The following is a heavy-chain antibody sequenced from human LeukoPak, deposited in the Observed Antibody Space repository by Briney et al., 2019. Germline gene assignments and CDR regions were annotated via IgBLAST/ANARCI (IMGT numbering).Heavy chain of an antibody. CDR2: IFYTGST. CDR3: ARDWDYGNFVYALDV. V-gene: IGHV4-59*01. D-gene: IGHD4-11*01. CDR1: GGSMSGYY. Sequence: PSETLSLTCTVSGGSMSGYYWSWIRQPPGKGLEWIGYIFYTGSTSYNPSLKGRVTMSVDTSKNQFSVKLTSVTAADTAVYYCARDWDYGNFVYALDVWGQGTMVTVSS. J-gene: IGHJ3*01.